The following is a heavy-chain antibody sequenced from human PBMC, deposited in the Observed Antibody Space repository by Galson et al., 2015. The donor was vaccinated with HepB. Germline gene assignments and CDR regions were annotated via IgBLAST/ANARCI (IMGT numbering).Heavy chain of an antibody. CDR2: IWYDGSNK. V-gene: IGHV3-33*01. D-gene: IGHD3-3*01. Sequence: SLRLSCAASGFTFSSYGMHWVRQAPGKGLEWVAVIWYDGSNKYYADSVKGRFTISRNNSNNTRYLQMNSLSAEETAVYYCARDSGGELEWVSACDYWGQGTLVTVSS. CDR3: ARDSGGELEWVSACDY. CDR1: GFTFSSYG. J-gene: IGHJ4*02.